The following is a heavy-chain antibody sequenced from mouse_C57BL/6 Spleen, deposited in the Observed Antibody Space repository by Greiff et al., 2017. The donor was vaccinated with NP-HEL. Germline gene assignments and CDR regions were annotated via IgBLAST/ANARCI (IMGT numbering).Heavy chain of an antibody. J-gene: IGHJ4*01. Sequence: EVQRVESGGGLVQPGGSLKLSCAASGFTFSDYGMAWVRQAPRKGPEWVAFISNLAYSIYYADTVTGRFTIPRENAKNTLYLEMSSLRSEDTAMYYCARRGYDADYYAMDYWGQGTSVTVSS. CDR1: GFTFSDYG. V-gene: IGHV5-15*01. D-gene: IGHD2-2*01. CDR3: ARRGYDADYYAMDY. CDR2: ISNLAYSI.